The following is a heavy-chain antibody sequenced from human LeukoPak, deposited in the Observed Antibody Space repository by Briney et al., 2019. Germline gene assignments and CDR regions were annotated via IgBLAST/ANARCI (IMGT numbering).Heavy chain of an antibody. Sequence: GGSLRLSCAASGFTFSSYAMCWVRQAPGKGPEWVSRISGSGGSTSYTDSVKGRFTISRDNSKNTLHLQMDTLRAEDTAVYYCAKDRERPGLHYFDYWGQGTLVTVSS. CDR1: GFTFSSYA. D-gene: IGHD3-10*01. CDR2: ISGSGGST. CDR3: AKDRERPGLHYFDY. J-gene: IGHJ4*02. V-gene: IGHV3-23*01.